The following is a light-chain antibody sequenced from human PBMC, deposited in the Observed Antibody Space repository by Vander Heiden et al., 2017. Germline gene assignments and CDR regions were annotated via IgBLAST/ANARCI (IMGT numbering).Light chain of an antibody. CDR3: QSYDSSLEV. V-gene: IGLV1-40*01. J-gene: IGLJ3*02. CDR2: GNS. CDR1: GSNHGAGVD. Sequence: SVLTQPPSVSVAPGQRGTISCTGSGSNHGAGVDFHAYQQLPGTAPQLRNYGNSNRPSGVPERFSGSKSGTSAALAITGLQAEDEADYYCQSYDSSLEVFGGGTKLTVL.